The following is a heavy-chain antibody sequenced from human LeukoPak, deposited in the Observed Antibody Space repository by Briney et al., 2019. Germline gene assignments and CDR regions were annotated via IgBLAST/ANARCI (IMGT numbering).Heavy chain of an antibody. CDR1: GFTFSSYW. V-gene: IGHV3-7*01. CDR2: ISEDGSEK. Sequence: QPGGSLRLSCAASGFTFSSYWMSWVRQTPGKGLEWVAKISEDGSEKYYVDSVKGRFIISRDHAKKSLYLQMNSLRTEETAVYYCARDWGYSGYDLDYWGQGTLVTVSS. D-gene: IGHD5-12*01. J-gene: IGHJ4*02. CDR3: ARDWGYSGYDLDY.